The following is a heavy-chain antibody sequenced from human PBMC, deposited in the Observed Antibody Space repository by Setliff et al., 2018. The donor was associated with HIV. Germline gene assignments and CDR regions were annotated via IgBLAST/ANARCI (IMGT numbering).Heavy chain of an antibody. CDR1: GFTFNNYA. CDR2: ISGSSGYE. J-gene: IGHJ6*03. V-gene: IGHV3-21*06. Sequence: SGGSLRLSCAASGFTFNNYAMGWVRQAPGKGLEWVSSISGSSGYEYYADSVKGRFTISRDSAKNSLYLQTSSLRAEDTAVYYCAKDGHDQDHYYHMDVWGKGTTVTVSS. CDR3: AKDGHDQDHYYHMDV. D-gene: IGHD1-1*01.